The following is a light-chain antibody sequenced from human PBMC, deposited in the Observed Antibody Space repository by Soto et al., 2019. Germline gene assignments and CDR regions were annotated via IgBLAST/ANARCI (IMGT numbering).Light chain of an antibody. CDR2: KAS. V-gene: IGKV1-5*03. CDR1: QSIRSY. J-gene: IGKJ2*02. Sequence: DTKLTPSACSLSSSARQRSTITCRASQSIRSYLNWYQQKPGKDPKLLIYKASSLESGVPSRFSGSGSGTEFTLTISSLQPDDFATYYCQQYNSYPCPLGQGTKVDNK. CDR3: QQYNSYPCP.